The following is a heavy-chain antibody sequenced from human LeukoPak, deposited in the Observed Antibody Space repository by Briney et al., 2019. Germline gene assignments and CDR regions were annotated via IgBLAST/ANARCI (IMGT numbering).Heavy chain of an antibody. J-gene: IGHJ4*02. CDR3: ARCGGTRVVAY. CDR1: GFTVSSNY. Sequence: AGSLRLSCAASGFTVSSNYLSWVRQPPGKGLEWVSVIYSGGSTYYAASVKGRFTISIDNSKNQLYLQLNTLTAEDTAVYYCARCGGTRVVAYWGQGTLVTVSS. CDR2: IYSGGST. V-gene: IGHV3-53*01. D-gene: IGHD2-21*01.